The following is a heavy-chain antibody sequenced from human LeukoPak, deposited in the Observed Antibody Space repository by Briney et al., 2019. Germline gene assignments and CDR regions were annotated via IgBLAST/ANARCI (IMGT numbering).Heavy chain of an antibody. CDR2: VYYSGST. V-gene: IGHV4-39*01. CDR1: GGSLSGYY. J-gene: IGHJ4*02. Sequence: SETLSLTCAVYGGSLSGYYWGWIRQPPGKGLEWIGSVYYSGSTYYNPSLKSRVTISVDTSKNQFSLKLSSVTAADTAVYYCARAGLETYYGKSYFDYWGQGTLVTVSS. D-gene: IGHD3-10*01. CDR3: ARAGLETYYGKSYFDY.